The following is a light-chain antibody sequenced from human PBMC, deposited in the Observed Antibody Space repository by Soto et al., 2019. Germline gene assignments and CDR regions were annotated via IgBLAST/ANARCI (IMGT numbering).Light chain of an antibody. Sequence: DIQMTQSPSSLSASVEDRVIITCRASQSISNHLHWYQQKPGKAPKLLIFAASSLQSGVPSRLSGSRSEPEYTLPICSLQPEDFATYYSQQSYSSPPTFGQGTKVDSK. CDR2: AAS. CDR1: QSISNH. J-gene: IGKJ1*01. CDR3: QQSYSSPPT. V-gene: IGKV1-39*01.